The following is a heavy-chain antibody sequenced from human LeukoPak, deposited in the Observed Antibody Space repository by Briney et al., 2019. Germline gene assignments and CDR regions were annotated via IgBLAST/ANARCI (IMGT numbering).Heavy chain of an antibody. D-gene: IGHD4-17*01. Sequence: GASVKVSCKASGYTFTGYYMHWVRQAPGQGLEWMGWINPNSGGTNYAQKFQGRVTMTRDTSISTAYMELSSLRSEDTAVYYCATNNADGDYVPWGPGTLVTVSS. CDR3: ATNNADGDYVP. CDR2: INPNSGGT. CDR1: GYTFTGYY. J-gene: IGHJ4*02. V-gene: IGHV1-2*02.